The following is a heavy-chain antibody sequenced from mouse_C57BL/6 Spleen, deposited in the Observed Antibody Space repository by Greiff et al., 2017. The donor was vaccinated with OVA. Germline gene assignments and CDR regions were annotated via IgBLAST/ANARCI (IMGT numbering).Heavy chain of an antibody. CDR3: ARSGLEDYFDY. CDR2: IYPGDGDP. J-gene: IGHJ2*01. D-gene: IGHD2-2*01. Sequence: QVQLQQPGAELVKPGASVKISCKASGYAFSSYWMNWVKQRPGKGLEWIGQIYPGDGDPTSNGKFKSKATLTADTSSSTAYMPLSILTSDDYAVYSCARSGLEDYFDYWGQGTTLTVSS. CDR1: GYAFSSYW. V-gene: IGHV1-80*01.